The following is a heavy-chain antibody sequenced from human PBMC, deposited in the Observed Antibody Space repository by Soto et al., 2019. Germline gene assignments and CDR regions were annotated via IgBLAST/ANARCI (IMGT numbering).Heavy chain of an antibody. CDR3: ARGLVGSTTSFDY. Sequence: PGGSLRLSCAASGFTVGSRYMAWVRQAPGKGLDWVSTIYTPGSTYYADSVKGRFTISRDNSRNTVSLQMNSLRAEDTAVYYCARGLVGSTTSFDYWGQGTLVTVSS. V-gene: IGHV3-53*01. J-gene: IGHJ4*02. D-gene: IGHD1-26*01. CDR1: GFTVGSRY. CDR2: IYTPGST.